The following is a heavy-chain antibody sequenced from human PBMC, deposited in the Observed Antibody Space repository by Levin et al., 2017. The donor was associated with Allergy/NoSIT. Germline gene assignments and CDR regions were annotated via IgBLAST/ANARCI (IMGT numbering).Heavy chain of an antibody. J-gene: IGHJ3*02. CDR3: ARDGGGYSGYFDAFDI. D-gene: IGHD5-12*01. V-gene: IGHV3-7*04. CDR2: IKHDGREK. CDR1: GFSFSRYY. Sequence: GESLKISCVASGFSFSRYYMNWVRQAPGKGLEWVANIKHDGREKNYVDSVKGRFTVSRDNAKNSLYLQMNSLRAEDTAVYYCARDGGGYSGYFDAFDIWGLGIMVIVSS.